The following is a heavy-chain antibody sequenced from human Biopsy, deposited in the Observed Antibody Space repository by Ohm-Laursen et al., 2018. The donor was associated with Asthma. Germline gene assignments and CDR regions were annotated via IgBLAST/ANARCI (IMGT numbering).Heavy chain of an antibody. CDR2: ISGSGGST. CDR1: GFTFSDYY. V-gene: IGHV3-23*01. Sequence: SLRLSCAAFGFTFSDYYMSWIRQAPGKGLEWVSAISGSGGSTYYADSVKGRFTISRDNSKNTLYLQMNSLRAEDTAVYYCVKVHRVYAMVGYFDYWGQGTLVTVSS. J-gene: IGHJ4*02. CDR3: VKVHRVYAMVGYFDY. D-gene: IGHD2-8*01.